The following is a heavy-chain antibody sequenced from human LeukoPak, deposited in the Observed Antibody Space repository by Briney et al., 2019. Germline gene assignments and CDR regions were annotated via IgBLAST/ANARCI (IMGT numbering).Heavy chain of an antibody. CDR2: MNPNSGNT. J-gene: IGHJ3*02. Sequence: ASVKVSCKASGYTFTNYDINWVRQATGQGLEWMGWMNPNSGNTGYAQKFQGRVTITRSTSISTAYMELSSLRSEDTAMYYCARVGGDNGHDAFDIWGQGTMVTVSS. CDR3: ARVGGDNGHDAFDI. V-gene: IGHV1-8*03. D-gene: IGHD4-23*01. CDR1: GYTFTNYD.